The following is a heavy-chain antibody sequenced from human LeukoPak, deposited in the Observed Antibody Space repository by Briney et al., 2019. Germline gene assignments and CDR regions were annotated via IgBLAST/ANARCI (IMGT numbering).Heavy chain of an antibody. J-gene: IGHJ4*02. Sequence: GALRLSCAASGFTFSSYAMSWVRQAPGKGLEWVSAISGSGGSTYYADSVKGRFTISRDNSKNTLYLQMNSLRAEDTAVYYCARDDDFWSGYYSGFDYWGQGTLVTVSS. D-gene: IGHD3-3*01. CDR3: ARDDDFWSGYYSGFDY. CDR2: ISGSGGST. CDR1: GFTFSSYA. V-gene: IGHV3-23*01.